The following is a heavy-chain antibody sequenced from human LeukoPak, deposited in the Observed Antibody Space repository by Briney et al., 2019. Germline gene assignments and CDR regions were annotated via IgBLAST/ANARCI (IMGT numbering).Heavy chain of an antibody. CDR3: ARWPIVGPTYYFDS. Sequence: GGSLRLPCAASGFTFSGYEMNWVRQAPGKGLEWISYISRSGTTKDYADSVKGRFTISRDNTKNSLYLQMNSLRAEDTAVYYCARWPIVGPTYYFDSWGQGTLVTVSS. D-gene: IGHD2-21*01. CDR1: GFTFSGYE. V-gene: IGHV3-48*03. J-gene: IGHJ4*02. CDR2: ISRSGTTK.